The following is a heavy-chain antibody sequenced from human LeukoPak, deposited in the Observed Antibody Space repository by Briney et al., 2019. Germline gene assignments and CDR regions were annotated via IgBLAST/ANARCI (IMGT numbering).Heavy chain of an antibody. CDR2: INPSGGST. CDR1: GYTFTSYY. CDR3: ARDPNIVVVPAANWIDP. D-gene: IGHD2-2*01. Sequence: ASVKVSCKASGYTFTSYYMHWVRQAPGQGLEWMGIINPSGGSTSYAQKFQGRVTMTRDTSTSTVYMELSSLRSEDTAVYYCARDPNIVVVPAANWIDPWGQGTLVTVSS. J-gene: IGHJ5*02. V-gene: IGHV1-46*01.